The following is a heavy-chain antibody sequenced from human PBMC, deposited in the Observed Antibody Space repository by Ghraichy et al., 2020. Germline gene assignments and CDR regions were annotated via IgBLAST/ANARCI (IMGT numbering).Heavy chain of an antibody. CDR2: IIPIFGTA. D-gene: IGHD5-18*01. J-gene: IGHJ3*02. V-gene: IGHV1-69*13. CDR1: GGTFSSYA. Sequence: SVKVSCKASGGTFSSYAISWVRQAPGQGLEWMGGIIPIFGTANYAQKFQGRVTITADESTSTAYMELSSLRSEDTAVYYCARGAPIGYSVNHAFDIWGQGTMVTVSS. CDR3: ARGAPIGYSVNHAFDI.